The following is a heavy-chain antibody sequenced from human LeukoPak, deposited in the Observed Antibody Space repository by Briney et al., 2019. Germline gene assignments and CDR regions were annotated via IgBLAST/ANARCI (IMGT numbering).Heavy chain of an antibody. V-gene: IGHV1-69*10. D-gene: IGHD1-26*01. Sequence: AISWVRQAPGQGLEWMGGIIPILGIANYAQKFQGRVTITADKSTSTAYMELSSLRSEDTAVYYCARDSRVVGATYSYYYGMDVWGQGTTVTVSS. CDR1: A. CDR2: IIPILGIA. CDR3: ARDSRVVGATYSYYYGMDV. J-gene: IGHJ6*02.